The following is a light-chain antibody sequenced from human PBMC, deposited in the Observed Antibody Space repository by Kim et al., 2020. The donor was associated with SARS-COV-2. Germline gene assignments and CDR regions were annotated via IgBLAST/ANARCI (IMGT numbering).Light chain of an antibody. J-gene: IGLJ3*02. V-gene: IGLV10-54*01. CDR2: RNN. CDR1: SNNVGNEG. Sequence: QARLTQPPSVSKGLRQTATLTCTGDSNNVGNEGAAWLQQHQGHPPKLLFYRNNDRPSGISERLSASRSGNTASLTITGLQPEDEADYYCSAWDYSVNAWVFGGGTQLTVL. CDR3: SAWDYSVNAWV.